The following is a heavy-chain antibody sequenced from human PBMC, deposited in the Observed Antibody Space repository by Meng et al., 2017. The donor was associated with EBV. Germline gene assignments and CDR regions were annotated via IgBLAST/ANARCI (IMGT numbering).Heavy chain of an antibody. CDR1: RGAGSIVTIV. D-gene: IGHD2-2*02. CDR2: IYYSVRT. V-gene: IGHV4-30-4*01. Sequence: LQGSASGFGKLLQSQSLQCPVSRGAGSIVTIVCLCIRQPPGKGLEWIGNIYYSVRTYYNPSLESRVTMSVDTSKYQFSLTLNSVTAADTAVYYCARVNVDGFSTICYKGWFDPWGQGTLFTVSS. CDR3: ARVNVDGFSTICYKGWFDP. J-gene: IGHJ5*02.